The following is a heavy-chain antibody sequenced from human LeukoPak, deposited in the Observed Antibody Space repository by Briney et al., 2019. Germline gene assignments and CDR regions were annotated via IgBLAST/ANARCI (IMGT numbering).Heavy chain of an antibody. Sequence: SETLSLTCTVSGGSISSYYWSWIRQPPGKGLEWIGYIYYSGSTNYNPSLKSRVTISVDTSKNQFSLKLSSVTAADTAVYYCARVWDSSSWYSPYGMDVWGQGTTVTVSS. CDR2: IYYSGST. J-gene: IGHJ6*02. CDR1: GGSISSYY. CDR3: ARVWDSSSWYSPYGMDV. D-gene: IGHD6-13*01. V-gene: IGHV4-59*08.